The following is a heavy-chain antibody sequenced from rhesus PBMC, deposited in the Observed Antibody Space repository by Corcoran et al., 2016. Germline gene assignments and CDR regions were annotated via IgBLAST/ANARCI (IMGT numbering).Heavy chain of an antibody. Sequence: QVQLQESGPGLVKPSETLSLPCAVSGDSISGYYWTWIRQFPGKGLEWIGRIYGSGGSTDYNPSLKSRVTISTDTSKNQFSLKLISVTAADTAVYYCARRVTGTTLYYFDYWGQGVLVTVSS. CDR3: ARRVTGTTLYYFDY. CDR2: IYGSGGST. J-gene: IGHJ4*01. D-gene: IGHD1-7*02. V-gene: IGHV4-160*01. CDR1: GDSISGYY.